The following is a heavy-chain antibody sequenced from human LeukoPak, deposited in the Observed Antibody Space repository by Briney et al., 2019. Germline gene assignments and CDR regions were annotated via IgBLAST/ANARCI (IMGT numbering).Heavy chain of an antibody. D-gene: IGHD5-12*01. J-gene: IGHJ2*01. V-gene: IGHV4-34*01. Sequence: SETLSLTCTVSGGSISSYYWNWIRQPPGKGLEWIGEISHSGSTNYSPSLKSRVTISVDTSKNQFSLNLSSVTAADTAVYYCARALVRATMVWYFDLWGRGTLVTVSS. CDR1: GGSISSYY. CDR3: ARALVRATMVWYFDL. CDR2: ISHSGST.